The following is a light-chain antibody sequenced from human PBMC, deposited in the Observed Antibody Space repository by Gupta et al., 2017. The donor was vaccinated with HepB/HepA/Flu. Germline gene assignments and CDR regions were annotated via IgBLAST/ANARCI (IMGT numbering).Light chain of an antibody. J-gene: IGKJ2*01. Sequence: DIVMTQSPDSLAVSVGERATINCKSSQSVLYSSNNKNYLAWYQQKPGQPPKLLIYWASTRESGVPDRFSGSGSGTDFTLTISSLQAEDVVVYYCQQYYSPPHTFGQGTKLEIK. CDR3: QQYYSPPHT. CDR2: WAS. CDR1: QSVLYSSNNKNY. V-gene: IGKV4-1*01.